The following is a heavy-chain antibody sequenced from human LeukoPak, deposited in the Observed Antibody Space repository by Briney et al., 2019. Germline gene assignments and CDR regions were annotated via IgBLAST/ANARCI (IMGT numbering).Heavy chain of an antibody. Sequence: PGGSLRLSCAASGFTFSSYWMSWVRQAPGKGLEWVANIKQDGSEKYYVDSVKGRFTISRDNAKSSLYLQMNSLRAEDTAVYYCARVNGDDAFDIWGQGTMVTVSS. CDR2: IKQDGSEK. J-gene: IGHJ3*02. CDR1: GFTFSSYW. D-gene: IGHD4-17*01. CDR3: ARVNGDDAFDI. V-gene: IGHV3-7*01.